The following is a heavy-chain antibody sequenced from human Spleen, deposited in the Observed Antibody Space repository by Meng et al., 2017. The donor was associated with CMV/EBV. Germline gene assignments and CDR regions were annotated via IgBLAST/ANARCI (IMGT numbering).Heavy chain of an antibody. D-gene: IGHD3-3*01. J-gene: IGHJ4*02. CDR3: ARGGGFAVKIDY. Sequence: SETLSLTCSVSGGSITPYYWTWIRQPPGKGLDWIGYIDYNGDTYYNPSLKSRVTISVDTSKNHFSLKLTSVTAADTAVFYCARGGGFAVKIDYWGQGALVTVSS. CDR2: IDYNGDT. V-gene: IGHV4-59*01. CDR1: GGSITPYY.